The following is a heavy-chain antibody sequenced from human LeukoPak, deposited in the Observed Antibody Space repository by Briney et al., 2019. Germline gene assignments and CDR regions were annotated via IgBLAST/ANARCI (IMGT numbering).Heavy chain of an antibody. Sequence: PSATLSLTCAVYGGSLSGYYWSWIRQPPGKGLEWIGEINHSGSTNYNPSLKSRVTISVDTSKNQFSLKLSSVTAADTAVYYCARVWIDDSSGPLYFFDYWGQGTLVTVSS. CDR3: ARVWIDDSSGPLYFFDY. J-gene: IGHJ4*02. D-gene: IGHD3-22*01. CDR2: INHSGST. V-gene: IGHV4-34*01. CDR1: GGSLSGYY.